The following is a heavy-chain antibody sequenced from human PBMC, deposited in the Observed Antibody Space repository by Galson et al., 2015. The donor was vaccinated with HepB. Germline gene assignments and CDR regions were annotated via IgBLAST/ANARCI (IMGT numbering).Heavy chain of an antibody. CDR1: GFTFSSYW. CDR3: ARAGEGPKGYYGMDV. D-gene: IGHD7-27*01. J-gene: IGHJ6*02. Sequence: SLRLSCAASGFTFSSYWMHWVRQAPGKGLVWVSRINSDGSSTSYADSVKGRFTISRDNAKNTLYLQVNSLRAEDTAVYYCARAGEGPKGYYGMDVWGQGTTVTVSS. CDR2: INSDGSST. V-gene: IGHV3-74*01.